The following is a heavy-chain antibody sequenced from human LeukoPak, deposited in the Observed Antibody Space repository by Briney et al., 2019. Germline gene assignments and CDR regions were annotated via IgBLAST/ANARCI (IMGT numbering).Heavy chain of an antibody. D-gene: IGHD3-9*01. CDR2: ISGSGGST. J-gene: IGHJ4*02. Sequence: PGGSLRLSCAASGFTFGSYGMSWVRQAPGKGLEWVSAISGSGGSTYYADSVKGRFTISRDNAKNSLYLQMNSLRAEDTAVYYCARDIRDLTGYYRIYWGQGTLVTVSS. V-gene: IGHV3-23*01. CDR1: GFTFGSYG. CDR3: ARDIRDLTGYYRIY.